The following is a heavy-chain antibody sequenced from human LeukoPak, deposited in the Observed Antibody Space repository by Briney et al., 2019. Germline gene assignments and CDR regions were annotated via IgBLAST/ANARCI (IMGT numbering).Heavy chain of an antibody. Sequence: GGPLSLFCGPSGFPFSSYAMMWPRQAPGKGRECVSAISGCGGSTYYAHYVKGRFTISRDNSKNTPYLQMNSLSGHDQAVYSCAKHSSGWPLTVDYWGQGNLVTVSS. D-gene: IGHD6-19*01. CDR1: GFPFSSYA. J-gene: IGHJ4*02. V-gene: IGHV3-23*01. CDR2: ISGCGGST. CDR3: AKHSSGWPLTVDY.